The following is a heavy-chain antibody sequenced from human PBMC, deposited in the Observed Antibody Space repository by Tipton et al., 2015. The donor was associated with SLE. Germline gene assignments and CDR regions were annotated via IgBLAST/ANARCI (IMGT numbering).Heavy chain of an antibody. J-gene: IGHJ4*02. V-gene: IGHV4-30-2*01. D-gene: IGHD6-19*01. Sequence: TLSLTCAVSGGSFSSGGYAWSWIRQPPGKGLEWIGYIYDTGNTYYNPSLKSRVTISLNRTKNQFSLKVDSVTAADTAVYYCAREGYSGGWDGDFDNWGQGTLVTVSS. CDR3: AREGYSGGWDGDFDN. CDR2: IYDTGNT. CDR1: GGSFSSGGYA.